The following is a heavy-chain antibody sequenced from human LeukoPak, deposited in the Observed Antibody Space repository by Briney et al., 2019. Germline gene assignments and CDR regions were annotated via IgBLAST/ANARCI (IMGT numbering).Heavy chain of an antibody. V-gene: IGHV3-11*01. CDR3: ARGHYEMGV. Sequence: GGSLRLSCAASGFTFSDYYMTWLRQAPGKGLEGVSHIAHSGNGMWYADAVKGRFTISRDNAKNLLFLQMDSLRAEDRAVYYCARGHYEMGVWGQGTTVIVSS. CDR1: GFTFSDYY. J-gene: IGHJ6*02. CDR2: IAHSGNGM.